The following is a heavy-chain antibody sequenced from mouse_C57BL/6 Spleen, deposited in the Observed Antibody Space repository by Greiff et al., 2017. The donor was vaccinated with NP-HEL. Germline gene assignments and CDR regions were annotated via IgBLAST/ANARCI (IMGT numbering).Heavy chain of an antibody. V-gene: IGHV1-80*01. CDR2: IYPGDGDT. Sequence: QVQLKQSGAELVKPGASVKISCKASGYAFSSYWMNWVKQRPGKGLEWIGQIYPGDGDTNYNGKFKGKATLTADKSSSTAYMQLSGLTSEDSAVYFCARDKRYYDMDDWGKGTSVTVSS. CDR3: ARDKRYYDMDD. CDR1: GYAFSSYW. J-gene: IGHJ4*01.